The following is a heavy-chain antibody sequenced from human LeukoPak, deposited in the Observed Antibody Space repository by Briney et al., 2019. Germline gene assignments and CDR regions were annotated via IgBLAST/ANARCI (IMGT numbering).Heavy chain of an antibody. D-gene: IGHD3-3*01. Sequence: SVKVSCKASGGTLSNYAISWVRQAPGQGLEWMGGIITNYGTTNYAQKYQGRVTITADESTTTVYMELSSLRSEDTAVYYCARPRTYYDFWRGYPPFDYWGQGTLVTVSS. CDR3: ARPRTYYDFWRGYPPFDY. V-gene: IGHV1-69*13. CDR2: IITNYGTT. CDR1: GGTLSNYA. J-gene: IGHJ4*02.